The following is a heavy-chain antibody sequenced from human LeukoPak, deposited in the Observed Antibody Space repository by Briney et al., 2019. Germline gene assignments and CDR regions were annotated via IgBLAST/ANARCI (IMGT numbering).Heavy chain of an antibody. CDR1: GGSISSSSYY. Sequence: PSETLSLTCTVSGGSISSSSYYWGWIRQPPGKGLEWIGSIYYSGSTYYNPSLKSRVTISVDTSKNQLSLKLSSVTAADTAVYYCALAVAGTYSVFTPGPLDYWGQGTLVTVSS. CDR2: IYYSGST. CDR3: ALAVAGTYSVFTPGPLDY. J-gene: IGHJ4*02. D-gene: IGHD6-19*01. V-gene: IGHV4-39*01.